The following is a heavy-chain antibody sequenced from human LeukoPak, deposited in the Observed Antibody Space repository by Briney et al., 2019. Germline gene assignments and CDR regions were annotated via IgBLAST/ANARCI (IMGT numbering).Heavy chain of an antibody. V-gene: IGHV4-34*01. J-gene: IGHJ6*02. D-gene: IGHD4-17*01. CDR1: GGSFSGYY. CDR2: INHSGST. CDR3: ARGRTVTPRRYYYYGMDV. Sequence: SETLSLTCAVYGGSFSGYYWSWIRQPPGKGLEWMGEINHSGSTNYNPSLKSRVTISVDTSKNQYSLKLSSVTAADTAVYYCARGRTVTPRRYYYYGMDVWGQGTTVTVSS.